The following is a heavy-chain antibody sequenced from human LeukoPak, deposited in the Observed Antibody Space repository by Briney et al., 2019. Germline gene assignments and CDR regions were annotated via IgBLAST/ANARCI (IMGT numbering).Heavy chain of an antibody. CDR1: GGSISSGGYY. Sequence: PQTLSLTCTVSGGSISSGGYYWSWIRQPPGKGLEWIGYIYHSGSTYYNPSLKSRVTISVDKSKNQFSLKLSSVTAADTAVYYCRGYCGGDCWPYYFDYWGQGTLVTVSS. CDR3: RGYCGGDCWPYYFDY. CDR2: IYHSGST. D-gene: IGHD2-21*02. J-gene: IGHJ4*02. V-gene: IGHV4-30-2*01.